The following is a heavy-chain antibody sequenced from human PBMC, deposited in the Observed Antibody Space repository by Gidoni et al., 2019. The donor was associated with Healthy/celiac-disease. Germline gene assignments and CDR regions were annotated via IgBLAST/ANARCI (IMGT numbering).Heavy chain of an antibody. CDR2: INPNRGGT. CDR1: GYPFTGYY. Sequence: QVQLVQSGAEVKKPGASVKVSCKASGYPFTGYYMHGVRQAPGQGLEWMGWINPNRGGTNYAQKFQGRVTMTRDTSISTAYMELSRLRSDDTAVYYCARERQQLADYWGQGTLVTVSS. J-gene: IGHJ4*02. D-gene: IGHD6-13*01. CDR3: ARERQQLADY. V-gene: IGHV1-2*02.